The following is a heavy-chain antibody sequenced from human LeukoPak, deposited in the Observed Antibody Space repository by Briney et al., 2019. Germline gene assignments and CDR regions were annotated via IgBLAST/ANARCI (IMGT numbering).Heavy chain of an antibody. D-gene: IGHD6-13*01. CDR2: ISAYNGNT. J-gene: IGHJ5*02. Sequence: GASVKVSCKASGYTFTSYGISWVRQAPGQGLEWMGWISAYNGNTNYAQKLQGRVTMTTDTSTSTAYMELRSLRSEDTAVYYCARVVRGNPNLSFIGRGVGAGGLNWFDPWGQGTLVTVSS. CDR3: ARVVRGNPNLSFIGRGVGAGGLNWFDP. V-gene: IGHV1-18*01. CDR1: GYTFTSYG.